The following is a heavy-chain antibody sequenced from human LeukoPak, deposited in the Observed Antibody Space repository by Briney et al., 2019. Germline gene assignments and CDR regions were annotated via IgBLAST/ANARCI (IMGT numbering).Heavy chain of an antibody. J-gene: IGHJ4*02. V-gene: IGHV4-39*07. D-gene: IGHD3-3*01. CDR1: GGSISSSNYY. CDR2: IFNSGST. CDR3: ARGPLNYDFWSGYNVRSDYFDY. Sequence: PSETLSLTCTVSGGSISSSNYYWGWIRQPPGKGLEWIGYIFNSGSTNYNPSLKSRVTISVDTSKNQFSLKLSSVTAADTAVYYCARGPLNYDFWSGYNVRSDYFDYWGQGTLVTVSS.